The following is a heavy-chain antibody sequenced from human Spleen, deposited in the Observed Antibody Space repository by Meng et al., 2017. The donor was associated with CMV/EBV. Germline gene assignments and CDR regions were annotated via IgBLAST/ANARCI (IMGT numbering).Heavy chain of an antibody. J-gene: IGHJ6*02. D-gene: IGHD6-6*01. CDR3: AKARSSGGHYYYYDMDV. V-gene: IGHV3-23*03. CDR2: IYRGGSST. CDR1: GFTLSSYA. Sequence: GGSLRLSCAASGFTLSSYAMSWVRQAPGKGLEWVSVIYRGGSSTYYADSVKGRFTISRDNFKNTLYLQMNILRAEYTDVYYCAKARSSGGHYYYYDMDVWGQGTTVTVSS.